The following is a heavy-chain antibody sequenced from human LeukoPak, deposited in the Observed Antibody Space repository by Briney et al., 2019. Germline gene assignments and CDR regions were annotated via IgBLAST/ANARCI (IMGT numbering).Heavy chain of an antibody. CDR2: IYPGDSDT. CDR1: GYSFTSYW. Sequence: GESLKISCKGSGYSFTSYWIGWVRQLPGKGLEWMGVIYPGDSDTRYSPSFQGQVTISADESISTACLQWSSPKASDTAMYYCARHSNYGDYVGGMDVWGQGTTVTVSS. CDR3: ARHSNYGDYVGGMDV. J-gene: IGHJ6*02. D-gene: IGHD4-17*01. V-gene: IGHV5-51*01.